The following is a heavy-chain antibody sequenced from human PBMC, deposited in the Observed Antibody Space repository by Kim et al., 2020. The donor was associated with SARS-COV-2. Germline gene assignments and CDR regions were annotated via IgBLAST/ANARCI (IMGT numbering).Heavy chain of an antibody. CDR1: GFSITTYW. D-gene: IGHD3-16*01. J-gene: IGHJ6*02. V-gene: IGHV3-7*03. Sequence: GGSLRLSCAASGFSITTYWITWVRQAPGQGLEFVAHIKPDGTVTNYAHFVKGRFTISIDNTKNSLYLQMNSLRADDTAVYYCAREGLCNGHDVWGQGTPVTVSS. CDR2: IKPDGTVT. CDR3: AREGLCNGHDV.